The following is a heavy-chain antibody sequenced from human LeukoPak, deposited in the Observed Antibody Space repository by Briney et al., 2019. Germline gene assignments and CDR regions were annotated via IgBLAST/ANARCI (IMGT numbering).Heavy chain of an antibody. CDR2: ISDRGGST. CDR3: ARDLRYYDYVWGSYSTYFDY. D-gene: IGHD3-16*01. Sequence: AGGSLRLSCAASGFTFSSHALSWVRQAPGKGLECVSSISDRGGSTYYADSVKGRFTISRDNSKNTLYLQMNSLRAEDTAVYYCARDLRYYDYVWGSYSTYFDYWGQGTLVTVSS. CDR1: GFTFSSHA. J-gene: IGHJ4*02. V-gene: IGHV3-23*01.